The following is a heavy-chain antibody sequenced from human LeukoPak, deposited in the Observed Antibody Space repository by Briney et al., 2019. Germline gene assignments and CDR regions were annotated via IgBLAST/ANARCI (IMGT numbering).Heavy chain of an antibody. CDR2: IYTSGST. J-gene: IGHJ6*03. D-gene: IGHD5-18*01. Sequence: SETLSLTCTVSGGSISSYYWSWIRQPAGKGLEWIGRIYTSGSTNYNPSLKSRVTMSVDTSKNQFSLKLSSVTAADTAVYYCARGGYSYGYYYYYYMDVWGKGTTVTVSS. V-gene: IGHV4-4*07. CDR3: ARGGYSYGYYYYYYMDV. CDR1: GGSISSYY.